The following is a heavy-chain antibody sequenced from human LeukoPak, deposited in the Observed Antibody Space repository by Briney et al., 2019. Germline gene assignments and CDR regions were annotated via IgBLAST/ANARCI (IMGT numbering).Heavy chain of an antibody. D-gene: IGHD5-12*01. Sequence: GGSLGLSCAASGFTFDDYGMSWVRQGPGKGLEWVSGINWSGGSTGYADSVKGRFTISRDKAKNSVYLQMNSLRAEDTALYYCARNYGGYDGTDYWGQGTLVTVS. CDR1: GFTFDDYG. CDR2: INWSGGST. V-gene: IGHV3-20*04. CDR3: ARNYGGYDGTDY. J-gene: IGHJ4*02.